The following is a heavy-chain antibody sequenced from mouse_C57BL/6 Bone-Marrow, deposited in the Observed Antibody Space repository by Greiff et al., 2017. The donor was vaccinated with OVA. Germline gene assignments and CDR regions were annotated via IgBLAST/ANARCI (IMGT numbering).Heavy chain of an antibody. CDR2: INSDGGST. CDR3: ARNGNDEGWYFDV. J-gene: IGHJ1*03. D-gene: IGHD2-2*01. V-gene: IGHV5-2*01. CDR1: EYEFPSHD. Sequence: EVKLVESGGGLVQPGESLKLSCESNEYEFPSHDMSWVRKTPEKRLELVAAINSDGGSTYYPDTMERRFIISSDNTKKTLYLQMSSLRSEDTALYYCARNGNDEGWYFDVWGTGTTVTVSS.